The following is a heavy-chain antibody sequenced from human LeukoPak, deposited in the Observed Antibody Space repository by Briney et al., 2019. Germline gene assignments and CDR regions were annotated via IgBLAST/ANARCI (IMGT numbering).Heavy chain of an antibody. J-gene: IGHJ6*03. D-gene: IGHD3-10*01. V-gene: IGHV4-59*01. CDR2: IYYSGST. CDR1: GGSISSYY. Sequence: SETLSLTCTVSGGSISSYYWSWIRQPPGKGLEWIGYIYYSGSTNYNTSLQSRVTISVDTSKNQFSLKLSSVTAADTAVYYCARMGWFGELSHYYYYYMDVWGKGTTVTVSS. CDR3: ARMGWFGELSHYYYYYMDV.